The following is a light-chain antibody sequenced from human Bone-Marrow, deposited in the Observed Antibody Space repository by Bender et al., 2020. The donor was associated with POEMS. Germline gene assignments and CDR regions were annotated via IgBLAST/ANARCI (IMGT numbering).Light chain of an antibody. CDR2: INN. J-gene: IGLJ3*02. CDR3: EAWEDSLNSWV. CDR1: SSNIGTNP. V-gene: IGLV1-44*01. Sequence: QSVLTQPPSASGTPGQRVTISCSGSSSNIGTNPVNWYQQLPGTAAKLLIYINNQRPSGFPDRFSGSKSGTSASLAIRGLQSEEVADYYCEAWEDSLNSWVFGGGTKLTVL.